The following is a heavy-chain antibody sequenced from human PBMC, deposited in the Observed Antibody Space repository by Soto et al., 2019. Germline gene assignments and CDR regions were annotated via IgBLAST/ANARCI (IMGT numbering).Heavy chain of an antibody. D-gene: IGHD3-10*01. V-gene: IGHV5-51*01. Sequence: GESLKISCKGSGYSFTSYWIGWVRQMPGKGLEWMGIIYPGDSDTRYSPSFQGQVTISADKSISTAYLQWSSLKASDTAMYYCAGLYPPYYYYYGMDVWGQGTTVTSP. CDR1: GYSFTSYW. CDR2: IYPGDSDT. J-gene: IGHJ6*02. CDR3: AGLYPPYYYYYGMDV.